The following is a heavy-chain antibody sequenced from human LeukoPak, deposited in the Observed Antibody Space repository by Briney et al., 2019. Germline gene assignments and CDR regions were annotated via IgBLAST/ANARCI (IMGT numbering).Heavy chain of an antibody. V-gene: IGHV4-34*01. CDR2: INHSGST. D-gene: IGHD6-19*01. J-gene: IGHJ6*03. CDR3: ARDANEYSSGWFPYYYYYYMDV. CDR1: GGSLSGYY. Sequence: SETLSLTCAVYGGSLSGYYWSWVRQPPGKGLEWIGEINHSGSTNYNPSLNSRVTISVDSSKNQFSLKLSSVTAADTAVYYCARDANEYSSGWFPYYYYYYMDVWGKGTTVTISS.